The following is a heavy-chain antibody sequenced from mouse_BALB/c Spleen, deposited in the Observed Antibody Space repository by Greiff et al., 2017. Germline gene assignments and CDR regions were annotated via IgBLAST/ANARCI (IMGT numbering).Heavy chain of an antibody. CDR2: ISNGGGST. V-gene: IGHV5-12-2*01. CDR3: AGQRGEGAMDY. Sequence: EVKVVESGGGLVQPGGSLKLSCAASGFTFSSYTMSWVRQTPEKRLEWVAYISNGGGSTYYPDTVKGRFTISRDNAKNTQYLQMSSLKSEDTAMYYCAGQRGEGAMDYWGQGTSVTVSS. J-gene: IGHJ4*01. CDR1: GFTFSSYT.